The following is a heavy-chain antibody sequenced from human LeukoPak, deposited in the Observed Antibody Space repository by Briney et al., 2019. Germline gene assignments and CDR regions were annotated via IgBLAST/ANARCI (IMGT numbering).Heavy chain of an antibody. J-gene: IGHJ4*02. V-gene: IGHV3-53*01. CDR3: TRDLSSGGSC. Sequence: QPGGSLRLSCAASGFTFSRYWMSWVRQAPGKGLEWVSVIHSGGNTYYADSVKGRFTISRDNSKNTLYLQMNSLRAEDTAVYYCTRDLSSGGSCWGQGTLVTVSS. CDR1: GFTFSRYW. CDR2: IHSGGNT. D-gene: IGHD2-15*01.